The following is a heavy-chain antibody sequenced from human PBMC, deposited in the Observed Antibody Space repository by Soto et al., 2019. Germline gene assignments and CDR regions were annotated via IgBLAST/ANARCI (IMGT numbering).Heavy chain of an antibody. CDR1: GGFISSSSSY. J-gene: IGHJ4*02. CDR2: IHSGGTT. CDR3: ARLLTPAFGRDYFDH. Sequence: QLPLQESGPGLVKPSETLSLACTVAGGFISSSSSYWGWIRQSPGKGLEWIANIHSGGTTYYNSSLKSRVIISVDTSKDQFSLWVSSVTAADTAVYYCARLLTPAFGRDYFDHWGQGTLV. D-gene: IGHD3-10*01. V-gene: IGHV4-39*01.